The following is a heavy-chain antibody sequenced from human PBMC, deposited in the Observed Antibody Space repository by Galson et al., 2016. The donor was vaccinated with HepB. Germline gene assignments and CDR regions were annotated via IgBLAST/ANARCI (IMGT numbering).Heavy chain of an antibody. D-gene: IGHD4-23*01. CDR3: ARGRSPVDYGGVSDGMDL. J-gene: IGHJ6*02. Sequence: SVKVSCKASGYSFLSHDIDWIRQTTGQGLEWMGWMNPNSGDTYYAKKFQGRVNMTRNTAMTTAYMELTSLRSDDTAVYYCARGRSPVDYGGVSDGMDLWGQGTTVIVSS. CDR1: GYSFLSHD. V-gene: IGHV1-8*01. CDR2: MNPNSGDT.